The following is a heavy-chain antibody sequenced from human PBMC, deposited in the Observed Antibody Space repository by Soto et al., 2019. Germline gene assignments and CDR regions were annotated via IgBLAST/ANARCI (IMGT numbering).Heavy chain of an antibody. V-gene: IGHV3-7*01. Sequence: PGGSLRLSCAASGFTFSTYWMSWVRQAPGKGLEWVANIKQDGSEKYYVDSVKGRFTISKDNAKNSLDLQMSSLRAEDTAVYFCARLPVLSIRYYFDLWGQGTLVTVSS. J-gene: IGHJ4*02. CDR3: ARLPVLSIRYYFDL. CDR2: IKQDGSEK. CDR1: GFTFSTYW. D-gene: IGHD2-2*01.